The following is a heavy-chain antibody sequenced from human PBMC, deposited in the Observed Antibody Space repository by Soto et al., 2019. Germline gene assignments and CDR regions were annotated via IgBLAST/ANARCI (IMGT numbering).Heavy chain of an antibody. CDR1: GFTFSKYS. J-gene: IGHJ5*02. CDR3: ARQPCSTPSCYANYFDP. V-gene: IGHV3-21*01. Sequence: EVQLVESGGGLVKPGGSLRLSCVASGFTFSKYSMNWVRQAPDKGLEWVSAISSGSSYIYYADSVKGRFTISRDNGENTLYLQMNSLRTEHTAIYYCARQPCSTPSCYANYFDPWGQGTLVTVSS. CDR2: ISSGSSYI. D-gene: IGHD2-2*01.